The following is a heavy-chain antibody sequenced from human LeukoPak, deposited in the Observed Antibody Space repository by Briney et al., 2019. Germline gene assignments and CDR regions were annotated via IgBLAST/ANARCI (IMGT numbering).Heavy chain of an antibody. CDR1: GVSISSGGYY. CDR2: IYYTGST. V-gene: IGHV4-31*03. Sequence: SETLSLTCTVSGVSISSGGYYWRWIRQRPGKGLEWIGYIYYTGSTYYNPSLNSRVTISVDTSKNQFSLKLSSVTAADTALYYCARLNYDILTGLDYWGQGTLVTVSS. CDR3: ARLNYDILTGLDY. J-gene: IGHJ4*02. D-gene: IGHD3-9*01.